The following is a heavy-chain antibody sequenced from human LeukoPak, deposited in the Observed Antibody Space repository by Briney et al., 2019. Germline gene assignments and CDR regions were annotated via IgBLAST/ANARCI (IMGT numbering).Heavy chain of an antibody. J-gene: IGHJ4*02. V-gene: IGHV3-48*04. D-gene: IGHD3-22*01. CDR2: ISSRSSTI. Sequence: GGSLRLSCAASGFTFSNFGVNWVRQAPGKGLEWVSYISSRSSTIYYADSVKGRCTISRDNAKNSLYLQMNSLRAEDTAVYYCARDWYDSSGYSLDYWGQGTLVTVSS. CDR3: ARDWYDSSGYSLDY. CDR1: GFTFSNFG.